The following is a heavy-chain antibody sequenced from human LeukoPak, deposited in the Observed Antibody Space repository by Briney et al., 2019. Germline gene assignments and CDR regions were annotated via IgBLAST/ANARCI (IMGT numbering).Heavy chain of an antibody. CDR1: GFTFSSYW. J-gene: IGHJ3*02. D-gene: IGHD6-13*01. CDR2: IKQDGSEK. Sequence: GGSLRLSCAASGFTFSSYWMSWVRQAPGKGLEWVAIIKQDGSEKYYVDSVKGRFTIPRDNANNSLYLQMNSLRAEDTAVYYCARALDSSSWFNIWGQGTMVTVSS. CDR3: ARALDSSSWFNI. V-gene: IGHV3-7*03.